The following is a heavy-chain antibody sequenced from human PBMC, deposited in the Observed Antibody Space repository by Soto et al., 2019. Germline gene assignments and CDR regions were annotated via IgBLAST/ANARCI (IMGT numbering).Heavy chain of an antibody. CDR1: GGSISGTTYS. V-gene: IGHV4-30-2*01. J-gene: IGHJ4*02. CDR3: ARGQGAAAGHSNFDY. CDR2: IYDSGNT. D-gene: IGHD6-13*01. Sequence: QLQLQESGSGLVKPSQTLSLTCAVSGGSISGTTYSWSWIRQPPGKGLEWIGYIYDSGNTYYNPSLQSQFSISVDRSKNQFSLKLSSLTAAATAVYYCARGQGAAAGHSNFDYWGQGALVTVSS.